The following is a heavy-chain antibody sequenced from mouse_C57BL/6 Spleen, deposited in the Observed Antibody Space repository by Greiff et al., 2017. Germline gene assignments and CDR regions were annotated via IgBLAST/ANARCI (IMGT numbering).Heavy chain of an antibody. Sequence: QVQLQQPGAELVKPGASVKMSCKASGYTFTSYWITWVKQRPGQGLEWIGDINPNNGGTSYNQKFKGKATLTVDKSSSTAYMELRSLTSEDSAVYYCARYGYYLSWFADWGQGTLVTVSA. V-gene: IGHV1-55*01. J-gene: IGHJ3*01. D-gene: IGHD2-3*01. CDR1: GYTFTSYW. CDR3: ARYGYYLSWFAD. CDR2: INPNNGGT.